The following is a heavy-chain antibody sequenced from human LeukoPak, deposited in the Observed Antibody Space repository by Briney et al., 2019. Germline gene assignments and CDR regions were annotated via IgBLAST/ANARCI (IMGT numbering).Heavy chain of an antibody. Sequence: GESLKISCKGSGYSFTNYWISWVRQMPGKGLEWMGRIDPSDSYTNYSPSLQGHVTISADKSISTAYLQWSSLKASDTAMYYWASGLCSGTYRYGYWGQGTLVTVSS. CDR1: GYSFTNYW. D-gene: IGHD3-10*02. V-gene: IGHV5-10-1*01. CDR2: IDPSDSYT. J-gene: IGHJ4*02. CDR3: ASGLCSGTYRYGY.